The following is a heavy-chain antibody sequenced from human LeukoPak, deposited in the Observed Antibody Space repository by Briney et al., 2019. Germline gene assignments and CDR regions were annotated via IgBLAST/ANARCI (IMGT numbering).Heavy chain of an antibody. D-gene: IGHD1-26*01. CDR1: GFTFSGSA. Sequence: PGGSLRLSCAASGFTFSGSAMHWVRQASGKGLEWVGRIRSKANSYATAYAASVKGRFTISRDASKNTAYLQMNSLKTEDTAVYYCTRLRWELLGGHDYWGQGNLVTVSS. CDR3: TRLRWELLGGHDY. V-gene: IGHV3-73*01. CDR2: IRSKANSYAT. J-gene: IGHJ4*02.